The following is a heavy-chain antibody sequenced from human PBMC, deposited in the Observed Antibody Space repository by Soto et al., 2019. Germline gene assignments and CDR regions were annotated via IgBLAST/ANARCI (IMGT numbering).Heavy chain of an antibody. D-gene: IGHD3-16*01. CDR3: ARGLLRGSSMGYYYYGMDV. Sequence: SETLSLTCAVYGGCFSGYYWSWIRQPPGKGLEWIGEINHSGSTNYNPSLKSRVTISVDTSKNQFSLKLSSVTAADTAVYYCARGLLRGSSMGYYYYGMDVWGQGTTVTVSS. CDR2: INHSGST. CDR1: GGCFSGYY. V-gene: IGHV4-34*01. J-gene: IGHJ6*02.